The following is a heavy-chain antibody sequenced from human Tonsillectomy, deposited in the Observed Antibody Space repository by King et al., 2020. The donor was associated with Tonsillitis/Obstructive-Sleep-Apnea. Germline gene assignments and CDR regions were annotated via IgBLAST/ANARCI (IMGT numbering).Heavy chain of an antibody. CDR3: ARLPHCSSTSCYTDGDY. CDR1: GGSFSGYY. V-gene: IGHV4-34*01. D-gene: IGHD2-2*02. J-gene: IGHJ4*02. Sequence: VQLQQWGAGLLKPSETLSLTCAVYGGSFSGYYWSWIRQPPGKGLEWIGEINHSGSTNYNPSLKSRVTISVDTSKNQFSLKLSSVTAADTGVYYCARLPHCSSTSCYTDGDYWGQGTLVTVSS. CDR2: INHSGST.